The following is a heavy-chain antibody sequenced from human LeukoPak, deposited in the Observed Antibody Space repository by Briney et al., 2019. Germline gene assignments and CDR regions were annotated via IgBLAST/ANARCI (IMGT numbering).Heavy chain of an antibody. Sequence: GGSLRLSCAASGFTFSTYSMNWVRQAPGKGLEWLSFISTGSSTIYYADSVKGRFPISRDNAKNSLYLQMNSRRDEDTAVYYCARVAEIQLWLRSAIDYWGQGTLVTVSS. CDR2: ISTGSSTI. CDR3: ARVAEIQLWLRSAIDY. CDR1: GFTFSTYS. V-gene: IGHV3-48*02. D-gene: IGHD5-18*01. J-gene: IGHJ4*02.